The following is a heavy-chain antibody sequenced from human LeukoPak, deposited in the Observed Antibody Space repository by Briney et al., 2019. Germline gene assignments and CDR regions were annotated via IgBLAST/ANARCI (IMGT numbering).Heavy chain of an antibody. J-gene: IGHJ6*03. Sequence: PSETLSLTCTVSGGSISSSSYYWGWIRQPSGKGLEWIGSIYYSGTTYYNPSLKSRVTISVDTSKSQFSLNLSSVAAADTAVYYCATSYYTYYYYYMDVWGRGTTVTVSS. CDR3: ATSYYTYYYYYMDV. CDR2: IYYSGTT. V-gene: IGHV4-39*01. D-gene: IGHD1-26*01. CDR1: GGSISSSSYY.